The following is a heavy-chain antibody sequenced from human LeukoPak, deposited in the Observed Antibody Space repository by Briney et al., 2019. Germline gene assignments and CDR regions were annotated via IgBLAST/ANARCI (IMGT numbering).Heavy chain of an antibody. D-gene: IGHD3-22*01. Sequence: PGGSLRLSCAASGFTFSSYSMNWVRQAPGKGLEWVSYISSSSSTVYYADSVKGRFTISRDNAKNSLHLQMNSLRAEDTAVYYCARDSQVVLDYWGQGSLVTVSS. V-gene: IGHV3-48*01. CDR1: GFTFSSYS. CDR3: ARDSQVVLDY. CDR2: ISSSSSTV. J-gene: IGHJ4*02.